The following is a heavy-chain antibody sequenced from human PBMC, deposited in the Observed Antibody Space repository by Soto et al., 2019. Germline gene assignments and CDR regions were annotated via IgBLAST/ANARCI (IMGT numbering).Heavy chain of an antibody. CDR1: GYTFTSYG. CDR2: ISAYNGNT. J-gene: IGHJ4*02. V-gene: IGHV1-18*01. Sequence: QVQLVQSGAEVKKPGASVKVSCKASGYTFTSYGISWVRQAPGQGLEWMGWISAYNGNTNYAQKLQGRGTMTTDTSTSKAYMELRSLRSDDTAVYYCARRFVGWDGTYYFDYWGQGTLVTVSS. D-gene: IGHD2-15*01. CDR3: ARRFVGWDGTYYFDY.